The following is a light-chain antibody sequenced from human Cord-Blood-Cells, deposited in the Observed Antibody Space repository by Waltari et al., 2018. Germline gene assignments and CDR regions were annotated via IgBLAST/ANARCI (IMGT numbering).Light chain of an antibody. V-gene: IGKV1-5*01. CDR3: QQYNSYSPT. Sequence: DIQMTQSPSTLSASVGDRVTIPCRASQSISNWLAWYQQKPGKAPKLLIYDASSLESGVPSRFSGSGSGTEFTLTISSLQPDDFATYYCQQYNSYSPTFGQGTKVEIK. CDR2: DAS. J-gene: IGKJ1*01. CDR1: QSISNW.